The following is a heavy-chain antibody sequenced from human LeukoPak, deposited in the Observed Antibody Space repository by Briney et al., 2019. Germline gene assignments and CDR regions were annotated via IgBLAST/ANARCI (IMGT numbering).Heavy chain of an antibody. D-gene: IGHD6-19*01. J-gene: IGHJ6*03. CDR3: AREDRSGYSSGWYYYYYMDV. V-gene: IGHV1-18*01. Sequence: ASVKVSCKASGYTFTSYGISWVRQAPGQGLEWMGWISAYNGNTNYAQKLQGRVTMTTDTSTSTAYMELSSLRSDDTAVYYCAREDRSGYSSGWYYYYYMDVWGKGTTVTVSS. CDR1: GYTFTSYG. CDR2: ISAYNGNT.